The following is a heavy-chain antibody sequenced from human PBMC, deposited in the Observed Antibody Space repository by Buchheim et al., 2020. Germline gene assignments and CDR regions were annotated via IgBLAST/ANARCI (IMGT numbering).Heavy chain of an antibody. Sequence: EVQLVESGGGVVRPGGSLRLSCAASGFTIDDYGMTWVRQPPGKGLEWVSGISWNGGTRGYADSVKGRFTISSDNGKNFLVLQMNSLRVEDTALYYCARARDTGGYYYYGMDVWGQGTT. CDR2: ISWNGGTR. D-gene: IGHD5-18*01. V-gene: IGHV3-20*04. CDR1: GFTIDDYG. J-gene: IGHJ6*02. CDR3: ARARDTGGYYYYGMDV.